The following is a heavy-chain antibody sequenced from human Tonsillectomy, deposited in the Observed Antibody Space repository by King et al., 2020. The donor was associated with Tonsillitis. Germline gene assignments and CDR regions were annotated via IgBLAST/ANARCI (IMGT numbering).Heavy chain of an antibody. CDR1: GGTFSNYA. D-gene: IGHD2-15*01. CDR3: ARDSGYCSGGSCYGFFYYYMDV. CDR2: IIPMLGIT. J-gene: IGHJ6*03. V-gene: IGHV1-69*09. Sequence: QLVQSGAEVKKPGSSVKVSCKASGGTFSNYAISWVRQAPGQGLEWMGCIIPMLGITNYAQKLQGRVTITADISTGTAYMELSSLRSEDTAVYYCARDSGYCSGGSCYGFFYYYMDVWGKGTTVTVSS.